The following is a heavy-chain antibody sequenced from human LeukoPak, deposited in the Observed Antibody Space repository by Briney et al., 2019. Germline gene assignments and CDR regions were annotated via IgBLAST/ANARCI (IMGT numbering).Heavy chain of an antibody. CDR3: ARAGSGSQPKELGAFDI. CDR2: ISYDGSNK. CDR1: GFTFSSYG. J-gene: IGHJ3*02. Sequence: GGSLRLSCAASGFTFSSYGMHWVRQAPGKGLEWVAVISYDGSNKYYADSVKGRFTISRDNSKSTLHLQMGSLRAEDTAVYYCARAGSGSQPKELGAFDIWGQGTMVTVSS. V-gene: IGHV3-30*03. D-gene: IGHD1-26*01.